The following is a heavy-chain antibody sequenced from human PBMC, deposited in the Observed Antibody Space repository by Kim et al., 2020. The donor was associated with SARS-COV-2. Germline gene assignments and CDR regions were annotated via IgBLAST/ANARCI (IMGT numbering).Heavy chain of an antibody. D-gene: IGHD3-16*01. J-gene: IGHJ6*02. CDR3: ARHGGGPRMDV. CDR2: T. Sequence: TRYSPSFQGQVTISADQSISTAYLQWSSLKASDTAMYYCARHGGGPRMDVWGQGTTVTVSS. V-gene: IGHV5-51*01.